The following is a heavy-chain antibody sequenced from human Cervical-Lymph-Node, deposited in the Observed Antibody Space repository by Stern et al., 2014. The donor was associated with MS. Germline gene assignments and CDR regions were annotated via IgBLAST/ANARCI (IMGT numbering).Heavy chain of an antibody. Sequence: EVQLVESGGGLIQPGGSLRLSCAASGFTVSRNYMSWVRQAPGKGLEWVSVIYSGGSTYYADSVKGRFTISRDNSKNTLYLQMNSLRAEDTAVYYCARVGASSSVPESSLDYYFDYWGQGTLVTVSS. J-gene: IGHJ4*02. CDR2: IYSGGST. CDR3: ARVGASSSVPESSLDYYFDY. CDR1: GFTVSRNY. D-gene: IGHD6-6*01. V-gene: IGHV3-53*01.